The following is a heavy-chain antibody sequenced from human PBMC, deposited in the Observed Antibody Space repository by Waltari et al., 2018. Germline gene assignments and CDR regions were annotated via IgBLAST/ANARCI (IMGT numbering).Heavy chain of an antibody. CDR1: GFTFSSYA. V-gene: IGHV3-23*04. J-gene: IGHJ4*02. CDR3: AKTPHVLLGFGEPRSDPYYFDY. D-gene: IGHD3-10*01. CDR2: ISGSGDST. Sequence: EVHLVESGGGLVQPGGSLRLSCAVSGFTFSSYAMSWVRQAPGKGLEWVSAISGSGDSTYYADSVKGRFTISRDNSKNTLYLQMNSLRAEDTAIYYCAKTPHVLLGFGEPRSDPYYFDYWGQGTLVTVSS.